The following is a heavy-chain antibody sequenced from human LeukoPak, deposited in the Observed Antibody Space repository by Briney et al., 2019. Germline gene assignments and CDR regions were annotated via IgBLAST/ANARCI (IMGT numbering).Heavy chain of an antibody. D-gene: IGHD3-10*02. CDR3: ARCSGSYDY. CDR2: VSSSSSNV. CDR1: GFTFSSYG. V-gene: IGHV3-48*01. J-gene: IGHJ4*02. Sequence: GGSLTVSCAGSGFTFSSYGMNGVRQPPGMWLEWVTYVSSSSSNVDYADSVKGRFTISRDIHSLYLQMNRLRAEDTAVYYCARCSGSYDYWGQGTLVTVSS.